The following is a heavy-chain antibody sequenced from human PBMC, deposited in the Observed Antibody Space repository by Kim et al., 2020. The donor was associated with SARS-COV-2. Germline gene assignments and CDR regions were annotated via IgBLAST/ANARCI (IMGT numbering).Heavy chain of an antibody. V-gene: IGHV3-7*03. Sequence: GGSLRLSCAASGFTFSSYWMSWVRQAPGKGLEWVANIKQDGSEKYYVDSVKGRFTISRDNAKNSLYLQMNSLRAEDTAVYYCAREALRFLEWFSYHWFDPWGQGTLVTVSS. D-gene: IGHD3-3*01. CDR2: IKQDGSEK. J-gene: IGHJ5*02. CDR3: AREALRFLEWFSYHWFDP. CDR1: GFTFSSYW.